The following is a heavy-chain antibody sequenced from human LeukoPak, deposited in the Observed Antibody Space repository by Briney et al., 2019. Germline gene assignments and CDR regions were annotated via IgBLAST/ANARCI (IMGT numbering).Heavy chain of an antibody. Sequence: TLSLTCTVSGGSISSGSYYWSWIRQPARKGLEWIGRIYTSGSTNYNPSLKSRVTISVDTSKNQFSLKPSSVTAADTAVYYCAYGDYSAVGYWGQGTLVTVSS. CDR1: GGSISSGSYY. CDR3: AYGDYSAVGY. CDR2: IYTSGST. J-gene: IGHJ4*02. V-gene: IGHV4-61*02. D-gene: IGHD4-17*01.